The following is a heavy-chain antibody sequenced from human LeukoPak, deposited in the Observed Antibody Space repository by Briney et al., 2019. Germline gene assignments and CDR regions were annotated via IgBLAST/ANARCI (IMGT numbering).Heavy chain of an antibody. CDR3: AREIAAAGF. CDR2: ISYDGSNK. D-gene: IGHD6-13*01. V-gene: IGHV3-30*03. Sequence: PGGSLRLSCAASGFTFSSYGMHWVRQAPGKGLEWVAVISYDGSNKYYADSVKGRFTISRDNSKNTRYLQMNSLRAEDTAVYYCAREIAAAGFWGQGTLVTVSS. CDR1: GFTFSSYG. J-gene: IGHJ4*02.